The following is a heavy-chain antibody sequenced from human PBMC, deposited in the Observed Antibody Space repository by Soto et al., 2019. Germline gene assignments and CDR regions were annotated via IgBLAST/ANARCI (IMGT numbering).Heavy chain of an antibody. Sequence: SETLSLTCTVSGYSISSGYHWAWIRQPPGKGLEWLGSVHYSGNTYYNPSLKSRLTISVDKSKNQFSLNLSSVTAADTAIYYCVHHGGVPYYHDVWG. D-gene: IGHD1-26*01. CDR3: VHHGGVPYYHDV. CDR1: GYSISSGYH. V-gene: IGHV4-38-2*02. J-gene: IGHJ6*02. CDR2: VHYSGNT.